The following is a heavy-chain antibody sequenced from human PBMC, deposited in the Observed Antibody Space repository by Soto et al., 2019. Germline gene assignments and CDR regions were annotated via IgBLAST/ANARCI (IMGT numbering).Heavy chain of an antibody. CDR1: GGSFSGYI. CDR2: INHSGSA. Sequence: QVQLQQSGAGLLKPSETLSLTCGVYGGSFSGYIWTWIRQTPGKGLKWMGQINHSGSAYYNPSLKCPVTISAHTSNSQFALELSSVTAADTAVYYCARGLITRSLYAGGWYYFDSWGQGTQVTVSS. V-gene: IGHV4-34*01. D-gene: IGHD6-19*01. J-gene: IGHJ4*02. CDR3: ARGLITRSLYAGGWYYFDS.